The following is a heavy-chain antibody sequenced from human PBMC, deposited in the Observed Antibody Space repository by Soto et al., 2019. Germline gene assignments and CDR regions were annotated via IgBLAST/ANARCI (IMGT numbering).Heavy chain of an antibody. CDR3: ASPRNYYDSSGPQYYFDY. CDR2: IIPIFGTA. J-gene: IGHJ4*02. V-gene: IGHV1-69*06. Sequence: SVKVSCKASGGTFSSYAISWVRQAPGQGLEWMGGIIPIFGTANYAQKFQGRVTITADKSTSIAYMELSSLRSEDTAVYYCASPRNYYDSSGPQYYFDYWGQGTLVTVSS. D-gene: IGHD3-22*01. CDR1: GGTFSSYA.